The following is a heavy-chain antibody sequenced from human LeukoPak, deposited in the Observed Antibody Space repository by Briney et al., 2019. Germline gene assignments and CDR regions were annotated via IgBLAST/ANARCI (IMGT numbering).Heavy chain of an antibody. D-gene: IGHD3-22*01. CDR2: ISSSGSTI. CDR1: GFTFSNYA. J-gene: IGHJ3*02. Sequence: GGSLRLSCAASGFTFSNYAMNWVRQAPGKGLEWVSYISSSGSTIYYADSVKGRFTISRDNAKNSLYLQMNSLRAEDTAVYYCARMAGTLTYYYDSSGNAFDIWGQGTMVTVSS. V-gene: IGHV3-48*03. CDR3: ARMAGTLTYYYDSSGNAFDI.